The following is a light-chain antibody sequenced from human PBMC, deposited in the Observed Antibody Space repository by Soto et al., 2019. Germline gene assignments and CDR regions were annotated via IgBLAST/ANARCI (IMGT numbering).Light chain of an antibody. Sequence: DIQLTQSPSFLSASVWDIITIGFLASQHITYYLNWYQQKPGKAPKLLIYAASTLQSGVPSRFSGSGSGTDFTLTISCLQSEDFATYYCQQYYSYPQTFGQGTKVDIK. CDR2: AAS. CDR1: QHITYY. J-gene: IGKJ1*01. V-gene: IGKV1-9*01. CDR3: QQYYSYPQT.